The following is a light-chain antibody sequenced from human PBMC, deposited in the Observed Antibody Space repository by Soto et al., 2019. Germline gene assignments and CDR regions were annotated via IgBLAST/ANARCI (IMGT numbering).Light chain of an antibody. Sequence: EVVMTQSPATLSVSPGERVTLSFTSSQSISRNLAWYQQKPGQPPRVLLYGASNMATGVPDRFTGSGSGTYYTLNISSLQSYDYGAYVCQQYNTWPPYTFGQGTNLDIK. CDR1: QSISRN. CDR2: GAS. V-gene: IGKV3-15*01. CDR3: QQYNTWPPYT. J-gene: IGKJ2*01.